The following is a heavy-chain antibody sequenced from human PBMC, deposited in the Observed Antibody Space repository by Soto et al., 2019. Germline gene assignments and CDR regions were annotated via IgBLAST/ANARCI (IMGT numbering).Heavy chain of an antibody. CDR1: GYTLTELS. Sequence: ASVKVSCKVSGYTLTELSRHWVRQAPGKGLEWMGGFDPEDGETIYAQKFQGRVTMTEDTSTDTAYMELSSLRSEDTAVYYCATARIVVVTAISYYYDSSGYYYFDYWGQGTLVTVSS. J-gene: IGHJ4*02. CDR2: FDPEDGET. V-gene: IGHV1-24*01. CDR3: ATARIVVVTAISYYYDSSGYYYFDY. D-gene: IGHD3-22*01.